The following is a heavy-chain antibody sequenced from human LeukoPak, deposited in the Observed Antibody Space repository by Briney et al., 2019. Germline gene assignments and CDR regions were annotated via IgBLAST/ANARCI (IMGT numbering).Heavy chain of an antibody. V-gene: IGHV1-8*03. CDR2: MNPNSGNT. J-gene: IGHJ4*02. D-gene: IGHD1-26*01. CDR3: ARGKWELPYDY. Sequence: GASVKVSCKASGYTFTGYYIHWVRQAPGQGLEWMGWMNPNSGNTGYAQKFQGRVTITRNTSISTAYMELSSLRSEDTAVYYCARGKWELPYDYWGQGTLVTVSP. CDR1: GYTFTGYY.